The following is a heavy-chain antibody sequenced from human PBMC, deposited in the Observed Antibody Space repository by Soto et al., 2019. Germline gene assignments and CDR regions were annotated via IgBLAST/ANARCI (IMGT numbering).Heavy chain of an antibody. D-gene: IGHD2-15*01. CDR3: EREENCSGGTCYSEYFHH. V-gene: IGHV1-46*01. J-gene: IGHJ1*01. Sequence: ASVKVSDKVTGYHVPAYSMHWVRLAPGQGLEWMGVVNPGGGSTKYAQNFQGGVTMTRDTSTTTIYMEVSSLRSDDTAIYYCEREENCSGGTCYSEYFHHWGEGTPVT. CDR1: GYHVPAYS. CDR2: VNPGGGST.